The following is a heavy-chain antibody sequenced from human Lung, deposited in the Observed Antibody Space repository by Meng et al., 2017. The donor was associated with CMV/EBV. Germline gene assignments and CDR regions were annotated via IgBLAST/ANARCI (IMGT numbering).Heavy chain of an antibody. CDR1: GGSLSSSSW. CDR3: ARVGAYCGGDCYHPR. D-gene: IGHD2-21*02. Sequence: VRLQESGPGLVKPSGNLAPTCAVLGGSLSSSSWWSWLRQPPGKGLEWIGEIYHSGSTNYNPSLKSRVTISVDESKNQFSLRLSSVTATDTAVYYCARVGAYCGGDCYHPRWGQGTLVTVSS. V-gene: IGHV4-4*02. J-gene: IGHJ4*02. CDR2: IYHSGST.